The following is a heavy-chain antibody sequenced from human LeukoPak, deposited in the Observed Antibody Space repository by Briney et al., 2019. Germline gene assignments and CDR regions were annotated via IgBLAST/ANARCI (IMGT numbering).Heavy chain of an antibody. D-gene: IGHD1-26*01. J-gene: IGHJ4*02. CDR1: GFSFNNAW. CDR2: ISSSSSYI. CDR3: ARDEEWEPKGFDY. Sequence: GGSLRLSCTPSGTASGFSFNNAWMNWVRQAPGKGLEWVSSISSSSSYIYYADSVKGRFTISRDNAKNSLYLQMNSLRAEDTAVYYCARDEEWEPKGFDYWGQGTLVTVSS. V-gene: IGHV3-21*01.